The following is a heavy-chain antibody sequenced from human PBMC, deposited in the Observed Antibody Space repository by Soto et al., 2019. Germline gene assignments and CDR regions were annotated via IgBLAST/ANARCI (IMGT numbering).Heavy chain of an antibody. D-gene: IGHD3-22*01. CDR3: ARVGDYYDSSGYSYYFDH. CDR1: GGTFSSYA. J-gene: IGHJ4*02. V-gene: IGHV1-69*13. CDR2: VIPIFGTA. Sequence: ASVKVSCKASGGTFSSYAISWVRQAPGQGLEWMGGVIPIFGTANYAQKFQGRVTITADESTSTAYMELSSLRSEDTAVYYCARVGDYYDSSGYSYYFDHWGQGTLVTVSS.